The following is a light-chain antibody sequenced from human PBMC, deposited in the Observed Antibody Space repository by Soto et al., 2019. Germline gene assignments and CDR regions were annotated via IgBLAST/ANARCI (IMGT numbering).Light chain of an antibody. CDR2: STN. CDR1: TSNIGSKT. CDR3: ATWDDSLNGLYV. J-gene: IGLJ1*01. V-gene: IGLV1-44*01. Sequence: QSLLTQPPSASGTPGQSVTISCSGSTSNIGSKTVSWYQQVPGAAPKLLIYSTNQWPSGVPDRFSGSKSDTSASLTISGLQSEDEADYYCATWDDSLNGLYVFGPGTKVTVL.